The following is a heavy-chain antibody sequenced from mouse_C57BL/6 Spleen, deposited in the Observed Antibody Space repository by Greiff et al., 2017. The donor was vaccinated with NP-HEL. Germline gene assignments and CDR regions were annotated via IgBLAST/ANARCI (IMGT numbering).Heavy chain of an antibody. J-gene: IGHJ4*01. D-gene: IGHD2-4*01. CDR1: GFSLTSYG. CDR2: IWSGGST. Sequence: QVQLQQSGPGLVQPSQSLSITCTVSGFSLTSYGVHWVRQPPGKGLEWLGVIWSGGSTDYNAAFISRLSISKDNSKSQVFFKMNSLQADDTAIYYCAKKGGYDYDEDYAMDYWGQGTSVTVSS. V-gene: IGHV2-4*01. CDR3: AKKGGYDYDEDYAMDY.